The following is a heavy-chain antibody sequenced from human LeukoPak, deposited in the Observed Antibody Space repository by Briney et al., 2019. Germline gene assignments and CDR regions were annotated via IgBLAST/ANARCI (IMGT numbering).Heavy chain of an antibody. J-gene: IGHJ4*02. CDR1: GYSFTSYW. Sequence: ESLKISCMGSGYSFTSYWIGGLGQMPGKGPGWMGTIYPGDSDTRYSPSFQGQVTISADKAISTAYLQWSSLKASDTAMYYCARQWWCDYWGQGTLVTASS. CDR3: ARQWWCDY. V-gene: IGHV5-51*01. CDR2: IYPGDSDT. D-gene: IGHD2-21*01.